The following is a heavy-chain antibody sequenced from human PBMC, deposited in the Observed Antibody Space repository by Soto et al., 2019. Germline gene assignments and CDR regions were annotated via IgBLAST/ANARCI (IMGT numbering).Heavy chain of an antibody. CDR1: GASISTNHHN. CDR2: IHYRGDT. V-gene: IGHV4-39*01. CDR3: ARLPTGYPNWFDP. J-gene: IGHJ5*02. D-gene: IGHD3-9*01. Sequence: QVQLQGSGPGLVRPSETLSLTCTVSGASISTNHHNWAWVRQPPGKGLEWMGNIHYRGDTYFTPSLGSRLSMSVDTSKNQFSLKLTSVTAADTAVYYCARLPTGYPNWFDPWGQGTLVNVSS.